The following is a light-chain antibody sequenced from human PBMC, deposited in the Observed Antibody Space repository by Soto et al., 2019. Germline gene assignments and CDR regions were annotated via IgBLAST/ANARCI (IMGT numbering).Light chain of an antibody. CDR1: QGISNF. Sequence: GHRVTITCRASQGISNFLAWYQQKPGKDPKLLIYAAYTLQSGVQSRFSGSGSGTDFTLTIRSLQPEDFATYYCKQLESYPSTFGGWTKVDIK. J-gene: IGKJ4*01. V-gene: IGKV1-9*01. CDR2: AAY. CDR3: KQLESYPST.